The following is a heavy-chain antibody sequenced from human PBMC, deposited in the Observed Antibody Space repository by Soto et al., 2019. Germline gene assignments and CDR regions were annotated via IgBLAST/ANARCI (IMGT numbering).Heavy chain of an antibody. CDR2: IYYRGNT. CDR3: ARLEGLATISYYFDF. J-gene: IGHJ4*02. D-gene: IGHD3-9*01. V-gene: IGHV4-39*02. CDR1: GDSINSDKYY. Sequence: SETLSLTCSVSGDSINSDKYYWCWIRQPPWKGVEWIGIIYYRGNTYYTPSLQTRVTISLDKSKSHFSLSLNSVTAAASAVYFCARLEGLATISYYFDFWGQGAQVTVSS.